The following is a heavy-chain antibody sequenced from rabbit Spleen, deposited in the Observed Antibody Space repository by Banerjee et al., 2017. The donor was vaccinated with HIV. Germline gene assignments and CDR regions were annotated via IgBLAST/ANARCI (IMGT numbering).Heavy chain of an antibody. CDR2: IAGSSSGFT. CDR1: GFDFSSYYM. D-gene: IGHD7-1*01. CDR3: ARDTGTSFSSYGMDL. J-gene: IGHJ6*01. Sequence: QEQLKETGGGLVQPGGSLTLSCKASGFDFSSYYMSWVRQAPGKGLEWISCIAGSSSGFTYSASWAKGRFTISKTSSTTVTLQMTSLTAADTATYFCARDTGTSFSSYGMDLWGPGTLVTVS. V-gene: IGHV1S45*01.